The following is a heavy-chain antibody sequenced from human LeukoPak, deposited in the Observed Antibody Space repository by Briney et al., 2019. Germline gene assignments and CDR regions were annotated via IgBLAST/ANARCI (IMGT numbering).Heavy chain of an antibody. Sequence: SETLSLTCTVSGGSISGFYWSWIRQPPGKGLEWIGYIYYSGSTNYNPSLKSRVTISVDTSKNQFSLKLSSVTAADTAVYYCARERYCSGGSCYFLSPVPDAFDIWGQGTMVTVSS. J-gene: IGHJ3*02. V-gene: IGHV4-59*01. CDR3: ARERYCSGGSCYFLSPVPDAFDI. CDR1: GGSISGFY. D-gene: IGHD2-15*01. CDR2: IYYSGST.